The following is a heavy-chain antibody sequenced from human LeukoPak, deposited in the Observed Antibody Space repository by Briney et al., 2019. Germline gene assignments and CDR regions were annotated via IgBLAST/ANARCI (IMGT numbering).Heavy chain of an antibody. CDR3: AGNVVGYCSGPTCFPY. CDR1: GGSLSGYY. Sequence: TPSETLSLTCAVYGGSLSGYYWSWIRQPPGKGLEWIGEINHSGSTNYNPSLKSRVTMSLDTSKNQFSLKLTSVTAADTAVYYCAGNVVGYCSGPTCFPYWGQGTLVTVSS. D-gene: IGHD2-15*01. CDR2: INHSGST. V-gene: IGHV4-34*01. J-gene: IGHJ4*02.